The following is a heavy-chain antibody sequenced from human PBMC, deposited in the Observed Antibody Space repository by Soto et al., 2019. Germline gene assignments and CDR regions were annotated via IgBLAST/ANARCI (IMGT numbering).Heavy chain of an antibody. D-gene: IGHD3-10*01. CDR2: ISWNSGSI. CDR1: GFTFDDYA. Sequence: GGSLRLSCAASGFTFDDYAMHWVRQAPGKGLEWVSGISWNSGSIGYADSVKGRFTISRDTAKNSLYLQMNSLRAEDTALYYCAKDSYGSGSYVAYWGQGTLVTVSS. V-gene: IGHV3-9*01. CDR3: AKDSYGSGSYVAY. J-gene: IGHJ4*02.